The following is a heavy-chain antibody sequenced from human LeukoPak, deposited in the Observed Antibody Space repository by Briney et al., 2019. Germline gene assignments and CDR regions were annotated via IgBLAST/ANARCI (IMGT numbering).Heavy chain of an antibody. D-gene: IGHD6-13*01. CDR2: ISTSGSTI. CDR3: GRGDYSSSWYLDH. V-gene: IGHV3-48*03. J-gene: IGHJ4*02. Sequence: GGSLRLSCAASGFTFSSYEMIWVRQAPGKGLEWISYISTSGSTIYYGDSVEGRFTISRDNAKNSLYLQMNSLRAEDTAVYYCGRGDYSSSWYLDHWGQGTLVTVSS. CDR1: GFTFSSYE.